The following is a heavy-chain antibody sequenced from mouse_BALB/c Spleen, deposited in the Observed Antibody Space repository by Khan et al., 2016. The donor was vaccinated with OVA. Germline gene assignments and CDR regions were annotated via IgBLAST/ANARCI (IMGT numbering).Heavy chain of an antibody. V-gene: IGHV1-9*01. D-gene: IGHD1-1*01. Sequence: VQLQQSGAELMKPGASVKISCKATGYTFSSYWIEWVKQRPGHGLEWIGEILPGSGSNNYNEKFKGKATFTADTSSNKAYMQLSSLTSEDSAVYYCARGNYYGSSSWFGYWGQGTLVTVS. J-gene: IGHJ3*01. CDR1: GYTFSSYW. CDR3: ARGNYYGSSSWFGY. CDR2: ILPGSGSN.